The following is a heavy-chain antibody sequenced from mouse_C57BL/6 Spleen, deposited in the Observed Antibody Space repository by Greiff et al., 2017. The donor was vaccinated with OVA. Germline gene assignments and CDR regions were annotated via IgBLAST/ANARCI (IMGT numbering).Heavy chain of an antibody. V-gene: IGHV1-55*01. D-gene: IGHD1-1*01. J-gene: IGHJ1*03. CDR2: IYPGSGST. CDR1: GYTFTSYW. Sequence: QVQLQQPGAELVKPGASVKMSCKASGYTFTSYWITWVKQRPGQGLEWIGDIYPGSGSTNYNEKFKSKATLTVDTSSSTAYMQLSSLTSEDSAVYYCAREPYYYGSSYDWYFDVWGTGTTVTVSS. CDR3: AREPYYYGSSYDWYFDV.